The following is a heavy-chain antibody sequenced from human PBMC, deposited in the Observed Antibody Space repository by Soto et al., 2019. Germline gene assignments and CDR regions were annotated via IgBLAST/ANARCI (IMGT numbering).Heavy chain of an antibody. CDR1: GFTFSSYA. CDR3: AKSGYCSTGKCSAFDY. D-gene: IGHD2-8*01. V-gene: IGHV3-23*01. J-gene: IGHJ4*02. CDR2: VGGEGNDK. Sequence: GGSLRLSCAASGFTFSSYAMSWVRQAPGKGLEWVSAVGGEGNDKYYADSVKGRFTISRDNSKNTLYLQMNSLRADDTAVYFCAKSGYCSTGKCSAFDYWGQGTLVTVSS.